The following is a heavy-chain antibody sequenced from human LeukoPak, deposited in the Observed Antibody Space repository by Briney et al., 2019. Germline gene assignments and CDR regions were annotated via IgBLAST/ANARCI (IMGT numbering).Heavy chain of an antibody. V-gene: IGHV1-2*02. D-gene: IGHD3-10*01. CDR2: INPNSGGT. Sequence: ASVKVPCKASGGTFSSYAISWVRQAPGQGLEWMGWINPNSGGTNYAQKFQGRVTMTRDTSISTAYMELSRLRSDDTAVYYCARGYYYGSSSTPGKYWGQGTLVTVSS. J-gene: IGHJ4*02. CDR3: ARGYYYGSSSTPGKY. CDR1: GGTFSSYA.